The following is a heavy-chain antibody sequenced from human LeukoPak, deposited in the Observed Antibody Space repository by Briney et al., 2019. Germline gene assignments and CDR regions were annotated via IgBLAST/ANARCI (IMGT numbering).Heavy chain of an antibody. Sequence: ASVKVSCKASGYTFTDNYIHWVRQAPGEGLEWMRRVNPDSGGINYAQKFQGRVTMTRDTSINTAFVELRRLRSDDTATYYCARAQNYHDRSGYSDDTFDVWGRGTMITVSS. CDR1: GYTFTDNY. J-gene: IGHJ3*01. CDR2: VNPDSGGI. CDR3: ARAQNYHDRSGYSDDTFDV. V-gene: IGHV1-2*06. D-gene: IGHD3-22*01.